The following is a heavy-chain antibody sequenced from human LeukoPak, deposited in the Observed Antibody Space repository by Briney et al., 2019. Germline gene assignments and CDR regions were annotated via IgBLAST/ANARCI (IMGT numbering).Heavy chain of an antibody. J-gene: IGHJ6*03. V-gene: IGHV3-21*01. Sequence: GGSLRLSCAASGFSFSTFTMNWVRQAPGKGLEWVSHITSGSNYIYYADSVKGRFTISRDNAKNSLYLQMNSLRAEDTAVYYCATGFFYYFYMDVWGKGTTVTISS. CDR1: GFSFSTFT. D-gene: IGHD1-14*01. CDR3: ATGFFYYFYMDV. CDR2: ITSGSNYI.